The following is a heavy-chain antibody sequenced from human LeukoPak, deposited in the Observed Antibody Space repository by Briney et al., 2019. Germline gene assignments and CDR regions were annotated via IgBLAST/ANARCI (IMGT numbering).Heavy chain of an antibody. Sequence: SETLSLTCTLSGGSISRSPYYWAWLRQHPGEGLEWIGFIDYSGSTYHSPSLKSRVTISVDTSKNQFSLRLSSVTAADTAVYYCARGARAGYNLEPFDYWGQGTLVTVSS. CDR3: ARGARAGYNLEPFDY. D-gene: IGHD5-24*01. V-gene: IGHV4-31*03. CDR2: IDYSGST. J-gene: IGHJ4*02. CDR1: GGSISRSPYY.